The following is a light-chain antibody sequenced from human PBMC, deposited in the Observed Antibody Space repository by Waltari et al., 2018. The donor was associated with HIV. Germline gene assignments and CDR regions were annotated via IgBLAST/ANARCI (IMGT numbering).Light chain of an antibody. CDR2: ATS. CDR3: QQYGNWPLT. Sequence: EILVTQSPVTQSVSPGERVTLTCRTSQSVGFNLAWYQQKVGQDPRLVIFATSTRAAGLPARFSGSGSGTEFTLTISSLQSEDFAVYYCQQYGNWPLTFGGGTKVEIQ. CDR1: QSVGFN. V-gene: IGKV3-15*01. J-gene: IGKJ4*01.